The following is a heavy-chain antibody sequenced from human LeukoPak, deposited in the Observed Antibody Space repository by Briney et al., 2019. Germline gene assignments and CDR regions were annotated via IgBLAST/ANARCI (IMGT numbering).Heavy chain of an antibody. Sequence: SETLSLTCTVSGGSISSSSYYWGWIRQPPGKGLEWIGSIYYSGSTYYNPSLKSRITISVDTSKNQFSLKLSSVTAADTAVYYCARDQYYYDSSAYLFDYWGQGTLVTVSS. CDR2: IYYSGST. CDR3: ARDQYYYDSSAYLFDY. D-gene: IGHD3-22*01. CDR1: GGSISSSSYY. J-gene: IGHJ4*02. V-gene: IGHV4-39*07.